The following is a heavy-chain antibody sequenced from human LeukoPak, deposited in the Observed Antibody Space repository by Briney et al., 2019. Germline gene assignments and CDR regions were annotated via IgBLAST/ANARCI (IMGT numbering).Heavy chain of an antibody. CDR2: INPNSGGT. D-gene: IGHD3-22*01. CDR3: ARELIGGYYDSSGYNFDY. V-gene: IGHV1-2*02. CDR1: GYTFTGYY. Sequence: ASVKVSCKASGYTFTGYYMHWVRQAPGQGLEWMGWINPNSGGTNYAQKFQGRVTMTRDASISTAYMELSRLRSDDTAVYYCARELIGGYYDSSGYNFDYWGQGTLVTVSS. J-gene: IGHJ4*02.